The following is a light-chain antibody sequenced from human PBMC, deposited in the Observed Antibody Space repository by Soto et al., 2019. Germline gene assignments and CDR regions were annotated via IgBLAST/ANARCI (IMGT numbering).Light chain of an antibody. CDR2: STS. J-gene: IGKJ1*01. Sequence: DIQMTPSPSSLSASVGDRVTIACRASQTVSKFVNWYQQKPGKVPALLIYSTSTLYSGVPSRFSGSGSGTEFTLTINGLQPEDFATYYCQQTYTLPRTFAQGTKVDIK. CDR3: QQTYTLPRT. V-gene: IGKV1-39*01. CDR1: QTVSKF.